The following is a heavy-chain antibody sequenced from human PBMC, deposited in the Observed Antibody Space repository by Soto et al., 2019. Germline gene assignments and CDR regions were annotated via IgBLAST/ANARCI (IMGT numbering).Heavy chain of an antibody. Sequence: SETLSLTCAVYVGSFSGYYWSWIRQPPGKGLEWIGEINHSGSTNYNPSLKSRVTISVDTSKNQFSLKLSSVTAADTAVYYCARLPLRYCSSTSCYGDWFDPWGQGTLVTVS. CDR2: INHSGST. CDR3: ARLPLRYCSSTSCYGDWFDP. V-gene: IGHV4-34*01. CDR1: VGSFSGYY. D-gene: IGHD2-2*01. J-gene: IGHJ5*02.